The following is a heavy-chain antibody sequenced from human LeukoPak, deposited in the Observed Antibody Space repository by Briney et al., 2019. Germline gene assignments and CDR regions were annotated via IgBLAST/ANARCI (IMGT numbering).Heavy chain of an antibody. D-gene: IGHD2-15*01. J-gene: IGHJ2*01. CDR1: GGSISSYY. Sequence: SETLSLTCTVYGGSISSYYWSWIRQPPGKGLEWIGYIYYSGSTSYIPSLKRRVTISVDTSKNQFSLRLTSVTAADTAVYYCARISGGGYWYFDLWGRGTLVTVSS. CDR2: IYYSGST. CDR3: ARISGGGYWYFDL. V-gene: IGHV4-59*01.